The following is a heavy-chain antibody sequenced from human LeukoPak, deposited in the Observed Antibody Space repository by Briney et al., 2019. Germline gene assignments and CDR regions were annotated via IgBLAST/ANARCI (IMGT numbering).Heavy chain of an antibody. CDR3: ARAAVVTSPFDY. Sequence: GGSLRLSCAASGFTLSDYYMSWIRRAPGKGLEWVSYISSSGGTIYFADSVKDRFTISRDNAKNSLDLQMKSLRAEDTAMYYCARAAVVTSPFDYWGQGTLVTVSS. J-gene: IGHJ4*02. CDR1: GFTLSDYY. CDR2: ISSSGGTI. D-gene: IGHD4-23*01. V-gene: IGHV3-11*01.